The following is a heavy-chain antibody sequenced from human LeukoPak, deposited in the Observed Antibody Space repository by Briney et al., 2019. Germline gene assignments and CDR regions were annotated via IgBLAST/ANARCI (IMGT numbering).Heavy chain of an antibody. CDR2: IYPGDSDT. V-gene: IGHV5-51*01. D-gene: IGHD1-26*01. Sequence: GESLKISCKGSGYSFTSYWIGWVRQMPGKGLEWMGIIYPGDSDTRYSPSFQGQVTISADKSISTAYLQWSSLKASDTAMYYCARRCWYSGSYRAANWFDPWGQGTLVTVSS. CDR3: ARRCWYSGSYRAANWFDP. CDR1: GYSFTSYW. J-gene: IGHJ5*02.